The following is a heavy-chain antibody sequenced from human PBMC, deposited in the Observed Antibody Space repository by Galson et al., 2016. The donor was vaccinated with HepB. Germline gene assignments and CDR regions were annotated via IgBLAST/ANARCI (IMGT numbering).Heavy chain of an antibody. CDR3: AREGVTVDAFDI. J-gene: IGHJ3*02. D-gene: IGHD2-21*02. CDR1: GFIFSGYW. V-gene: IGHV3-74*01. Sequence: SLRLSCAASGFIFSGYWMHWVRQVPGKGLVWVSRIKRDGSSRTYADSVKGRFTISRDNAKSTLYLQMNSLIDDDTAVYYCAREGVTVDAFDIWGQGTMVTVSS. CDR2: IKRDGSSR.